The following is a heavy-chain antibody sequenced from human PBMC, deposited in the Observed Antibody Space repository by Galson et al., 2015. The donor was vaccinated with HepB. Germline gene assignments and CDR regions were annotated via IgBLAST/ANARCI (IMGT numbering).Heavy chain of an antibody. CDR3: AHRRDPYCATTGCWGGGWNFDL. J-gene: IGHJ2*01. CDR2: IYWADSK. Sequence: PALVKPTQTLTLTSSFPGLSLTTSGVTVAWIRQPPGKALEWLAHIYWADSKRYSPSLENRLTITKDTSKHQVVFTMTNMAPVDTATYYCAHRRDPYCATTGCWGGGWNFDLWGRGTLVTVSS. CDR1: GLSLTTSGVT. V-gene: IGHV2-5*02. D-gene: IGHD2-2*01.